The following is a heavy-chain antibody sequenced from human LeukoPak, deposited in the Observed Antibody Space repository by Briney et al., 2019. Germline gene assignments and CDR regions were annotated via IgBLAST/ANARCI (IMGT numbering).Heavy chain of an antibody. J-gene: IGHJ4*02. V-gene: IGHV3-30*18. D-gene: IGHD3-10*01. CDR2: ISYDGSNK. Sequence: GRSLRLSCAASGFTFSSYGMHWVRQAPGKGLEWVAVISYDGSNKYYADSVKGRFTIPRDNSKNTLYLQMNSLRAEDTAIYYCAKYNYYGSGSYYNDFDSWGQGTLVTVSS. CDR3: AKYNYYGSGSYYNDFDS. CDR1: GFTFSSYG.